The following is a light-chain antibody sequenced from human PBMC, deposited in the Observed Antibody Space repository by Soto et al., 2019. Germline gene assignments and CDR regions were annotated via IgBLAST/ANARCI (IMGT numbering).Light chain of an antibody. CDR3: CSYAGGYTYL. CDR1: TNDVGSYKY. CDR2: DVA. V-gene: IGLV2-11*01. J-gene: IGLJ1*01. Sequence: QSALTQPPSASGSPGQSVTISCTGTTNDVGSYKYVSWYQHHPGKAPKLMIYDVARWPSGVPDRFSGSKSGNTASLTISGLQAEDEADYFCCSYAGGYTYLFGTGTKLTVL.